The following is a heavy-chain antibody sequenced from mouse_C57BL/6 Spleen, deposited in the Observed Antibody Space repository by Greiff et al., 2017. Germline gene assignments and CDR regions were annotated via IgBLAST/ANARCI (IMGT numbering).Heavy chain of an antibody. V-gene: IGHV5-16*01. CDR1: GFTFSDSY. Sequence: EVKVEESEGGLVQPGSSMKLSCTASGFTFSDSYMAWVRQVPDKGLEWVANINYDGSSTYYLDSLKSRFIISGDNAKNILYLQMSSLKSEDTATYYCARDRRGYAMDYWGQGTSVTVSS. CDR2: INYDGSST. CDR3: ARDRRGYAMDY. J-gene: IGHJ4*01.